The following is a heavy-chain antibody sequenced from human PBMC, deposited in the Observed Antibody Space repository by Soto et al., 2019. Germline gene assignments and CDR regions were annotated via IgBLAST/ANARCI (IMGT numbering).Heavy chain of an antibody. J-gene: IGHJ6*02. D-gene: IGHD5-12*01. CDR1: GGSISSSSYY. V-gene: IGHV4-39*07. CDR2: IYYSGGT. CDR3: ARELLSAQRISGYSGYDYYYGMDV. Sequence: SETLSLTCTVSGGSISSSSYYWGWIRQPPGKGLEWIGSIYYSGGTYYNPSLKSRVTISVGTSKNQYSLKRISVTAADKAVYYCARELLSAQRISGYSGYDYYYGMDVWGQGTTVTVSS.